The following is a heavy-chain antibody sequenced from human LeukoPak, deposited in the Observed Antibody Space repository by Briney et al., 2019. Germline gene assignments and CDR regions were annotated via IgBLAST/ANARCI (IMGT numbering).Heavy chain of an antibody. J-gene: IGHJ1*01. D-gene: IGHD6-13*01. Sequence: GGSLRLSCAASGFTFSSYSMNWVRQAPGKGLEWVSAISGSGGSTYYADSVKGRFTISRDNSKSTLYLQMNSLRAEDTAVYYCAKDIRSIVRTRIAAAGSADEYFQHWGQGTLVTVSS. V-gene: IGHV3-23*01. CDR3: AKDIRSIVRTRIAAAGSADEYFQH. CDR1: GFTFSSYS. CDR2: ISGSGGST.